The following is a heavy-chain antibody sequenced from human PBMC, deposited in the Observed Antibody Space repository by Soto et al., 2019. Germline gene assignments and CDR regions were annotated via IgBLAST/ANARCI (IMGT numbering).Heavy chain of an antibody. D-gene: IGHD4-17*01. V-gene: IGHV3-33*01. CDR2: IWYDGSNK. Sequence: PGGSLRLSCAASGFTFSSYGMHWVRQAPGKGLEWVAVIWYDGSNKYYADSVKGRFTISRDNSKNTLYLQMNSLRAEDTAVYYCARDTDYGDYEFSNWGQGTLVTVSS. J-gene: IGHJ4*02. CDR1: GFTFSSYG. CDR3: ARDTDYGDYEFSN.